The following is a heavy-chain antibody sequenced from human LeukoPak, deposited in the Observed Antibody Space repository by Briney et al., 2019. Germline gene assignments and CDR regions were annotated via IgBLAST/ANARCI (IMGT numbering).Heavy chain of an antibody. V-gene: IGHV3-23*01. Sequence: GGSLRLSCAASGFIFRSYAMSGVRKAPGKGLEWASSISGSGSSTYYADPVKGRFTISRDNSKNTLYLQMNSLRAEDTAVYYCAKYGATAGTNYFVYWGQGTLVTVSS. CDR2: ISGSGSST. CDR1: GFIFRSYA. J-gene: IGHJ4*02. D-gene: IGHD6-13*01. CDR3: AKYGATAGTNYFVY.